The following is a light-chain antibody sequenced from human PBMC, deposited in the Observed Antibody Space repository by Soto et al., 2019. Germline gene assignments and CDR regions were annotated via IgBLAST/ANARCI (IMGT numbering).Light chain of an antibody. CDR2: DAS. Sequence: EIVLTQSPGTLSLSPGERATLSCRASQSVSSSYLAWYQQKPGQTPRLLIYDASSRATGIPHMFSGSGSGTDFTLTISRLEPEDFAVYYCQQYGSSPPYTFGQGTKLESK. CDR1: QSVSSSY. V-gene: IGKV3-20*01. CDR3: QQYGSSPPYT. J-gene: IGKJ2*01.